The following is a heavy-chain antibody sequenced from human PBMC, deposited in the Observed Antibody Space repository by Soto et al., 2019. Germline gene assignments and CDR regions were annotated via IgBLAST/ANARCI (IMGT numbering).Heavy chain of an antibody. J-gene: IGHJ5*02. Sequence: QVQLVQSGAEVKKPGSSVKVSCKASGGTFSSYAISWVRQAPGQGLEWMGGIIPIFGTANYAQKFQGRVTITADESTSTAYMELSSLRSEDTAVYYCARGGRITLFGVVINHWFDPWGQGTLVTVSS. D-gene: IGHD3-3*01. CDR2: IIPIFGTA. CDR3: ARGGRITLFGVVINHWFDP. V-gene: IGHV1-69*01. CDR1: GGTFSSYA.